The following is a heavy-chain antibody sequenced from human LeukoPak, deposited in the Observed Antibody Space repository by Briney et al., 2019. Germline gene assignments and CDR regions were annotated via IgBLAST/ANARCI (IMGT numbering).Heavy chain of an antibody. J-gene: IGHJ5*02. CDR3: ARGGSGWFRGWFDP. CDR2: INHSGST. D-gene: IGHD6-19*01. CDR1: GGSFSAYY. Sequence: SETLSLTCAVYGGSFSAYYWSWIRQPPGKGLEWIGEINHSGSTNYYPSLKSRVTISVDTSKNQFSLNLSSVTAADTAVYYCARGGSGWFRGWFDPWGQGTLVTVSS. V-gene: IGHV4-34*01.